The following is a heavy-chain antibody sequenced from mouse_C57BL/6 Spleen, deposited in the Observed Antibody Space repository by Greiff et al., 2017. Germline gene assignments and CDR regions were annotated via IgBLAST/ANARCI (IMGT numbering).Heavy chain of an antibody. CDR2: IDPENGDT. Sequence: EVKLMESGAELVRPGASVKLSCTASGFNIKDDYMHWVKQRPEQGLEWIGWIDPENGDTEYASEFQGKATITADTSSNTAYLQLSSLTSEDTAVYYCTGGNYLDYWGQGTTLTVSS. J-gene: IGHJ2*01. CDR1: GFNIKDDY. V-gene: IGHV14-4*01. CDR3: TGGNYLDY.